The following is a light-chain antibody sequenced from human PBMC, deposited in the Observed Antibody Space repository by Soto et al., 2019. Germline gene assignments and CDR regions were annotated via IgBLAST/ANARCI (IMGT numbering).Light chain of an antibody. CDR1: SSDVGSYNL. CDR2: DGS. J-gene: IGLJ2*01. Sequence: QSALTQPASVSGSPGQSITISCTGTSSDVGSYNLVSWYQQHPGKAPKLMIYDGSKRPSGVSNRFPCSKSGNTAALTISGFRAEDEADYYCFSEAGSSTFSVVFGGGTKLTVL. V-gene: IGLV2-23*03. CDR3: FSEAGSSTFSVV.